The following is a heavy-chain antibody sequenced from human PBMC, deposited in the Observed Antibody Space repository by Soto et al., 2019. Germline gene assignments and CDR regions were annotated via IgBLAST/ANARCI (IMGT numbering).Heavy chain of an antibody. CDR3: ARHLGTTYYYYGMDV. V-gene: IGHV4-39*01. J-gene: IGHJ6*02. Sequence: SETLSLTCTVSGGSISSSSYYWGWIRQPPGKGLEWIGSIYYSGSTYYNPSLKSRVTISVDTSKNQFSPKLSSVTAADTAVYYCARHLGTTYYYYGMDVWGQGTTVTVSS. D-gene: IGHD1-1*01. CDR1: GGSISSSSYY. CDR2: IYYSGST.